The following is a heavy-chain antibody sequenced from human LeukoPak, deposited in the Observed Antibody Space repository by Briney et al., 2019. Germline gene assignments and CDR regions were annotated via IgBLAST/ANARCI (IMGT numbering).Heavy chain of an antibody. CDR1: GGTFSSYA. Sequence: SVKVSCKASGGTFSSYAISWVRQAPGQGLEWMGGIIPIFGTANYAQKFQGRVTITTDESTSTAYMELSSLRSEDTAVYYCARAMVRGVIRDGVNWFDPWGQGTLVTVSS. J-gene: IGHJ5*02. D-gene: IGHD3-10*01. CDR3: ARAMVRGVIRDGVNWFDP. V-gene: IGHV1-69*05. CDR2: IIPIFGTA.